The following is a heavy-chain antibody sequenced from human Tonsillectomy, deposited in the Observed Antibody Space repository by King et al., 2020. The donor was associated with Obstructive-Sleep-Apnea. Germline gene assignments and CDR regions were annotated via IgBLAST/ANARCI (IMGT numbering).Heavy chain of an antibody. CDR2: ISAYSGNT. CDR1: GYTFINYG. Sequence: VQLVQSGAEVKKPGASVKVSCKASGYTFINYGISWVRQAPGQGLEWMGWISAYSGNTNYAQNLQGRVTMTTDTSTSTAYMELRSLRSDDTAVYYCARDFETHTFCGGVCYLPFDSWGRGTLGPVSS. J-gene: IGHJ4*02. CDR3: ARDFETHTFCGGVCYLPFDS. V-gene: IGHV1-18*01. D-gene: IGHD2-21*02.